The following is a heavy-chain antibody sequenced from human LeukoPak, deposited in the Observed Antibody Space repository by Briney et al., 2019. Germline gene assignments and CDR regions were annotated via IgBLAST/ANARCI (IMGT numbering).Heavy chain of an antibody. V-gene: IGHV3-53*01. Sequence: GGPLRLSCAASGLTVSSNHMSWVRQAPGKGLEWVLVIYTGGSTDYADSVKGRFTISRDNSKNTLYLQMNSLRAEDTAVYYCARGARAATGYYYYYMDVWGGGTTVTVSS. J-gene: IGHJ6*03. CDR1: GLTVSSNH. CDR3: ARGARAATGYYYYYMDV. D-gene: IGHD2-15*01. CDR2: IYTGGST.